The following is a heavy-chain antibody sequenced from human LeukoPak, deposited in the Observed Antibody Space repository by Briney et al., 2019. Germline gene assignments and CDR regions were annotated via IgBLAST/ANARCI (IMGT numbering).Heavy chain of an antibody. CDR2: INPTSGAT. CDR3: AREFRTTTWSFDAFDL. Sequence: GASVNVSCKASGYTFTDYYMYWVRQAPGQGLDWVGWINPTSGATNYAQKFQGRVTMTRDTSNNTSYMELSRLRSDDTAVYYCAREFRTTTWSFDAFDLWGQGTMVTVSS. CDR1: GYTFTDYY. D-gene: IGHD1/OR15-1a*01. J-gene: IGHJ3*01. V-gene: IGHV1-2*02.